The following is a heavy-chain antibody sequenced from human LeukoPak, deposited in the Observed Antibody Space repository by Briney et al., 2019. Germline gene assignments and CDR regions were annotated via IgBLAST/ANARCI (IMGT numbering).Heavy chain of an antibody. CDR2: ISAYNGNT. CDR3: AREAHYYGSGSYGPFDY. CDR1: GYTFTSYG. V-gene: IGHV1-18*01. D-gene: IGHD3-10*01. J-gene: IGHJ4*02. Sequence: ASVKVSCKASGYTFTSYGISWVRQAPGQGLEWMGWISAYNGNTNYAQKLQGRVTMTTDTSTSTAYMELRSRRSDDTAVYYCAREAHYYGSGSYGPFDYWGQGTLVTVPS.